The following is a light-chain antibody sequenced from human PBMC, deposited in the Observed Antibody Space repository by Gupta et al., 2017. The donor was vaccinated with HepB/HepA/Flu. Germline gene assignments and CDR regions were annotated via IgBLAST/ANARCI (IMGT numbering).Light chain of an antibody. J-gene: IGKJ1*01. Sequence: DIVMTQSPLSLPVTPGEPASISCRSSQNLLHSNGYNYLDWYLQKPGQSLPDRFSGSGSGTDFTLKISRGEAEDVGVYYCMQALQTPWTFGQGTKVEIK. V-gene: IGKV2-28*01. CDR3: MQALQTPWT. CDR1: QNLLHSNGYNY.